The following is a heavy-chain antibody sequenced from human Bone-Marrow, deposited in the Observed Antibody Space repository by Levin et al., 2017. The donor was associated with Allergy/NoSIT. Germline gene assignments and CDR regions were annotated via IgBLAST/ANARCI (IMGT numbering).Heavy chain of an antibody. D-gene: IGHD2-21*02. CDR1: GFTFSTYA. CDR3: AKDEGTAYYYFDY. Sequence: QAGGSLRLSCAASGFTFSTYAMNWVRQAPGQGLEWVSSVSDSGGYTFYADSVKGRFTISRDNSKNTLYLQMNSLRAEDTALYYCAKDEGTAYYYFDYWGQGTLVTVSS. J-gene: IGHJ4*02. V-gene: IGHV3-23*01. CDR2: VSDSGGYT.